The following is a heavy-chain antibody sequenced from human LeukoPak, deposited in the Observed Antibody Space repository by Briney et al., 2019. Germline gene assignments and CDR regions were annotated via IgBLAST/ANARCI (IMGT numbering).Heavy chain of an antibody. Sequence: GGSLRLSCAASTGFTFRNNAMSWVRQAPGQGLEWVSSINAIGSSTWYADSVKGQFTIYRDNSKNTLSLQMNSLRAEDTALYYCATHYGDYVNWFDPWGQGTLVTVSS. CDR1: TGFTFRNNA. J-gene: IGHJ5*02. D-gene: IGHD4-17*01. V-gene: IGHV3-23*01. CDR3: ATHYGDYVNWFDP. CDR2: INAIGSST.